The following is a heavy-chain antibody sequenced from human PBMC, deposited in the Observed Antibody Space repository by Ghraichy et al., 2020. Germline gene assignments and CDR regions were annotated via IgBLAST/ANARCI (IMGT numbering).Heavy chain of an antibody. CDR2: INSDGSST. D-gene: IGHD5-24*01. J-gene: IGHJ4*02. CDR3: ARDGRGGYNPGDFDY. V-gene: IGHV3-74*01. Sequence: GGSLRLSCAASGFTFSSYWMHWVRQAPGKGLVWVSRINSDGSSTSYADSVKGRFTISRDNAKNTLYLQMNSLRAEDTAVYYCARDGRGGYNPGDFDYWGQGTLVTVSS. CDR1: GFTFSSYW.